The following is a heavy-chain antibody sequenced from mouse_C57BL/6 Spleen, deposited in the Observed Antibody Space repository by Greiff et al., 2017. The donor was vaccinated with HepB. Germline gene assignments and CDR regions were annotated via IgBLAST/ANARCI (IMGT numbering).Heavy chain of an antibody. CDR3: ARDYYGSSRYFDV. D-gene: IGHD1-1*01. V-gene: IGHV5-4*01. CDR2: ISDGGSYT. Sequence: EVKLVESGGGLVKPGGSLKLSCAASGFTFSSYAMSWVRQTPEKRLEWVATISDGGSYTYYPDNVKGRFTISRDNAKNNLYLQMSHLKSEDTAMYDCARDYYGSSRYFDVWGTGTTVTVSS. CDR1: GFTFSSYA. J-gene: IGHJ1*03.